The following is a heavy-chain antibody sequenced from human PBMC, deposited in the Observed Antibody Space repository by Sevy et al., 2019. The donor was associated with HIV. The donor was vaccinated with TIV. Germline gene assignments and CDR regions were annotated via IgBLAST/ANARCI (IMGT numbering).Heavy chain of an antibody. CDR2: INQDGNVK. Sequence: GSLRLSCVASGFTLNGYWMSWVRQAPGKGLEWVANINQDGNVKYYIDSVKGRFTISRDTARNLLYLQMNSLRVEDTALYYCVRAIAADGSFWGQGTLVTVSS. J-gene: IGHJ4*02. V-gene: IGHV3-7*01. CDR3: VRAIAADGSF. D-gene: IGHD6-13*01. CDR1: GFTLNGYW.